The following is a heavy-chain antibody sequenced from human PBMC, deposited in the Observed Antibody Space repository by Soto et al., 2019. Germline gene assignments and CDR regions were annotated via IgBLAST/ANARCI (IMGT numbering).Heavy chain of an antibody. D-gene: IGHD6-19*01. CDR1: GFTFSSYS. Sequence: GGSLRLSCAASGFTFSSYSMNWVRQAPGKGLEWVSSISSSSSYIYYADSVKGRFTISRDNAKNSLYLQMNSLRAEDTAVYYCARDHLACSGCFWFDPWGQGTLVTVSS. CDR2: ISSSSSYI. CDR3: ARDHLACSGCFWFDP. V-gene: IGHV3-21*01. J-gene: IGHJ5*02.